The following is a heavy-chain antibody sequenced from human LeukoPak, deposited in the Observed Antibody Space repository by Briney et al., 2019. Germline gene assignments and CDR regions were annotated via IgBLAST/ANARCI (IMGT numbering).Heavy chain of an antibody. D-gene: IGHD3-10*01. CDR3: AKLKRVGIAPFDD. CDR2: ISGSGNKT. Sequence: GGSLRLPCAASGFTFSHFAMSWVRQAPGKGLHWVSTISGSGNKTYDADSVKGRLTISRDNSKNTLYLQMTGLRAEDTAVYYCAKLKRVGIAPFDDWGQGTLVTVSS. J-gene: IGHJ4*02. V-gene: IGHV3-23*01. CDR1: GFTFSHFA.